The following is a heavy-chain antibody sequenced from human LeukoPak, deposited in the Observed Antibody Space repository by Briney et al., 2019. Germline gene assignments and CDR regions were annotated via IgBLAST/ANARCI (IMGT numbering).Heavy chain of an antibody. CDR2: IYHSGST. CDR3: ARGTAITGYYFDY. J-gene: IGHJ4*02. Sequence: SQTLSLTCTVSGGSISSGGYYWSWIRQPPGKGLEWIGYIYHSGSTNYNPSLESRVTISVDTSKNQFSLKLNSVTAADTAVYYCARGTAITGYYFDYWGQGTLVTVSS. D-gene: IGHD1-20*01. V-gene: IGHV4-30-2*01. CDR1: GGSISSGGYY.